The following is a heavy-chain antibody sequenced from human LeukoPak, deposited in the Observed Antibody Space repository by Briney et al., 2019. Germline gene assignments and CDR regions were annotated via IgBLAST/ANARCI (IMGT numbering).Heavy chain of an antibody. V-gene: IGHV3-23*01. CDR1: GFTFNSYA. Sequence: GGSLRLSCAASGFTFNSYAMSWVRQAPGKGLEWVSAISGSGGSTYYADSVKGRFTISRDNSKNTLYLQMNSLRAEDTAVYYCAKDLSTVTTVGPFDYWGQGTLVTVSS. CDR2: ISGSGGST. CDR3: AKDLSTVTTVGPFDY. D-gene: IGHD4-23*01. J-gene: IGHJ4*02.